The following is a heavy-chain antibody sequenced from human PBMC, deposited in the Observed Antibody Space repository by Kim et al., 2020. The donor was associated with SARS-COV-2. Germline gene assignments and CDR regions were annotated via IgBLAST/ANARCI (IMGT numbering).Heavy chain of an antibody. Sequence: SETLSLTCTVSGGSISSSSYYWGWIRQPPGKGLEWIGSIYYSGSTYYNPSLKSRVTISVDTSKNQFSLKLSSVTAADTAVYYCARSSGYSSSWGYYYYMDVWGKGTTVTVSS. J-gene: IGHJ6*03. CDR3: ARSSGYSSSWGYYYYMDV. CDR2: IYYSGST. V-gene: IGHV4-39*01. CDR1: GGSISSSSYY. D-gene: IGHD6-13*01.